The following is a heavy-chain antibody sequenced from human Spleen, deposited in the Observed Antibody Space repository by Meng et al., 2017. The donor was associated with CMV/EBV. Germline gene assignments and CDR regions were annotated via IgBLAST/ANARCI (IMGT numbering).Heavy chain of an antibody. J-gene: IGHJ1*01. CDR1: GFTFSSYS. Sequence: GESLKISCAASGFTFSSYSMNWVRQAPGKGLEWVSYISGSSSTIYYADSMKGRFTISRDNAKNSLYLQMNSLRGEDTAVYYCARAGFGVLTPFQHWGQGTLVTVSS. V-gene: IGHV3-48*04. CDR3: ARAGFGVLTPFQH. D-gene: IGHD3-3*01. CDR2: ISGSSSTI.